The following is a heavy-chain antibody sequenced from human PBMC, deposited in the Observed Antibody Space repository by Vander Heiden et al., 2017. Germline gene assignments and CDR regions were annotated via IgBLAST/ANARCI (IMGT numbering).Heavy chain of an antibody. CDR1: GFTFSDYY. V-gene: IGHV3-11*01. Sequence: QVQLVESGGGLVKPGGSLRLACAASGFTFSDYYMSWIRQAPGKGREWVSYISSSGSTIYYADAVKGRFTISRDNAKKSLYLKMNSLRAEDTAVYYCARGPRYGAPFDYWGQGTLVTVSS. D-gene: IGHD5-18*01. CDR3: ARGPRYGAPFDY. CDR2: ISSSGSTI. J-gene: IGHJ4*02.